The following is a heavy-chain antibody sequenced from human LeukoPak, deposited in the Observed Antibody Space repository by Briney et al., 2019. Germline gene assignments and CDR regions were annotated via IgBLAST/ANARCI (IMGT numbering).Heavy chain of an antibody. CDR1: GYTFTRSD. D-gene: IGHD1-26*01. CDR2: MNPNSGNT. Sequence: ASVKVSCKASGYTFTRSDINWVRQATGQGLEWMGWMNPNSGNTGYAQKFQGRVTMTRDTSISTAYMELSSLRSVDTAVYYCARAPSGTVDYWGQGTLVTVSS. V-gene: IGHV1-8*01. J-gene: IGHJ4*02. CDR3: ARAPSGTVDY.